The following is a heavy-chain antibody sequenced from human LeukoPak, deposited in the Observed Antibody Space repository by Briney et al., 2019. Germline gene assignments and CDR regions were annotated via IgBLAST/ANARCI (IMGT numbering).Heavy chain of an antibody. J-gene: IGHJ4*02. V-gene: IGHV1-18*01. Sequence: ASVKVSCKASGYTFISYGISWVRQAPGQGLEWMGWVSAYADDTNYVQKFQGRVTMTTDTSTSTAYMELRSLRFDDTAVYYCARDCIGCHGFDYWGQGTLVTDSS. CDR1: GYTFISYG. CDR3: ARDCIGCHGFDY. CDR2: VSAYADDT. D-gene: IGHD2-15*01.